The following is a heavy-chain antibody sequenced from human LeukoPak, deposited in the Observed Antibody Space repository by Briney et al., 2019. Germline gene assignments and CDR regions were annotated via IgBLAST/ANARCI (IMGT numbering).Heavy chain of an antibody. CDR1: GDTVNTRRYY. V-gene: IGHV4-39*01. CDR3: ARRDIVKGGFDY. J-gene: IGHJ4*02. D-gene: IGHD3-16*02. CDR2: IYHSGRT. Sequence: PSETLSLTCPVSGDTVNTRRYYWGWIRQPPGKGLEWIGRIYHSGRTYYEPSLRSRVTISIDTSRNQFSLNLTSVTTADTALYFCARRDIVKGGFDYWGQGTLVTVSS.